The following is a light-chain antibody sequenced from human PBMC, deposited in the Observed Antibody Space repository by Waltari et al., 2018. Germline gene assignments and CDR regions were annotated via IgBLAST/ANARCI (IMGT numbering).Light chain of an antibody. CDR1: QDITSY. V-gene: IGKV1-39*01. CDR3: QLSYTTPHT. Sequence: DIQMTKSTSSPSTSVGDRVTISCRASQDITSYLHWYQQKAGKAPKLLITFGSTLQSGVSSRFSGSGSGTDFTLTITNVQPEDSAYYYCQLSYTTPHTFGQGTKVEIK. CDR2: FGS. J-gene: IGKJ2*01.